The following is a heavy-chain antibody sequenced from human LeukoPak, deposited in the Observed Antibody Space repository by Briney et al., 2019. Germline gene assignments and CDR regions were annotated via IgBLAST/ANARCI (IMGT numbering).Heavy chain of an antibody. V-gene: IGHV3-30*04. J-gene: IGHJ4*02. CDR3: ARDWGYSFGYYFDH. Sequence: GGPLRLSCAPSGFTFSNYAMHWVRQAPGKGLEWVSVISYDGSKHLYAASVKGRFTVSRENYRNMLYLQMNSLIPEDTAMFYCARDWGYSFGYYFDHWGQGTLVTVSS. CDR1: GFTFSNYA. CDR2: ISYDGSKH. D-gene: IGHD5-18*01.